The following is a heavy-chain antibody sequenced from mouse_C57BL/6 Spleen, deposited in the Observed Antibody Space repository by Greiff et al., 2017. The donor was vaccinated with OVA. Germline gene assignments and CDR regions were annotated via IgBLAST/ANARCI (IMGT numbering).Heavy chain of an antibody. J-gene: IGHJ2*01. CDR2: IYPGDGDT. Sequence: VQLQQSGPELVKPGASVKISCKASGYAFSSSWMNWVKQRPGKGLEWIGRIYPGDGDTNYNGKFKGKATLTADKSSSTAYMQLSSLTSEDSAVYFCARLYDYYDDFDYWGQGTTLTVSA. CDR1: GYAFSSSW. CDR3: ARLYDYYDDFDY. V-gene: IGHV1-82*01. D-gene: IGHD2-4*01.